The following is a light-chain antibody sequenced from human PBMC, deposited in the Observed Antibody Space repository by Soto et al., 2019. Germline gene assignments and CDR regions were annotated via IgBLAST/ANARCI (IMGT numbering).Light chain of an antibody. V-gene: IGLV2-14*01. CDR1: SSDVGGYNY. Sequence: QSALTQPASVSGSPGQSITISCTGTSSDVGGYNYVSWYQQLPGKAPKLMIYEVSNRPSGVSNRFSGSKSGNTASLTISGLQADDEADYYCSSYTGISTLDFGTGTKVTVL. J-gene: IGLJ1*01. CDR2: EVS. CDR3: SSYTGISTLD.